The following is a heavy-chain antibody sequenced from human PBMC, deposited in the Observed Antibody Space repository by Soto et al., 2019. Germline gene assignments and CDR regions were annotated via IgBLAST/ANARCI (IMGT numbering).Heavy chain of an antibody. V-gene: IGHV1-18*01. Sequence: ASLKVSCKASGYTFTSYGISWVRRAPGQGLEWMGWISAYNGNTNYAQKLQGRVTMTTDTSTSTAYMELRSLRSDDTAVYYCARADRGVYFSRTSCYPSLFDYWGQGTLVTVSS. J-gene: IGHJ4*02. CDR3: ARADRGVYFSRTSCYPSLFDY. D-gene: IGHD2-2*01. CDR2: ISAYNGNT. CDR1: GYTFTSYG.